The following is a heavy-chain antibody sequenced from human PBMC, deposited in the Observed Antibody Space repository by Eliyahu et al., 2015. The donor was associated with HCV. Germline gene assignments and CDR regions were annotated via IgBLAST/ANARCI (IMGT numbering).Heavy chain of an antibody. CDR3: ARGGVDSRRFDY. J-gene: IGHJ4*02. Sequence: EVQLVQSGAEVKKPGESLKISCQASGYSFTAYWIGWVRQMPGKDLEWMGVIYPSDSDTRYSSSFQGQVTISADKSISTAYLQWSSLTASDTATYYCARGGVDSRRFDYWGQGTLVTVSP. CDR1: GYSFTAYW. D-gene: IGHD2-8*01. V-gene: IGHV5-51*01. CDR2: IYPSDSDT.